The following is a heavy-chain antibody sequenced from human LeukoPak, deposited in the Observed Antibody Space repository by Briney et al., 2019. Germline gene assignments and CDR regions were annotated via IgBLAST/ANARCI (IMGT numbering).Heavy chain of an antibody. V-gene: IGHV3-74*01. CDR3: VRDGLLWYGGAT. Sequence: GGSLRLSCSASGFSFSSYWMHWVRQVPGKGPVWVSCLNSDGTRISYADSVKGRFIISRDNANNTLYLQMNSLRVEDTAVYYCVRDGLLWYGGATWGQGTVVTVSS. CDR1: GFSFSSYW. CDR2: LNSDGTRI. D-gene: IGHD2-21*01. J-gene: IGHJ3*01.